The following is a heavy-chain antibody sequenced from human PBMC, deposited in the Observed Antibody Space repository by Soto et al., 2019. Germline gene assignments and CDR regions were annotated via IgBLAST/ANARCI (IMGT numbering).Heavy chain of an antibody. J-gene: IGHJ4*02. Sequence: SVKVSCKASGGTFSSYAISWVRQAPGQGLEWMGGIIPIFGTANYAQKFQGRVTITADKSTSTAYMELSSLRSEDTAMYYCARAGYSNYAEDYWGQGTLVTVSS. CDR3: ARAGYSNYAEDY. CDR1: GGTFSSYA. CDR2: IIPIFGTA. V-gene: IGHV1-69*06. D-gene: IGHD4-4*01.